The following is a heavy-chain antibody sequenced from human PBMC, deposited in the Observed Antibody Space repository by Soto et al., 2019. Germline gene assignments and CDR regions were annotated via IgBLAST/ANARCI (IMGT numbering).Heavy chain of an antibody. V-gene: IGHV1-18*01. J-gene: IGHJ3*02. CDR3: AREVTATDGFDI. CDR2: ISDYNGDT. Sequence: QVQLVQSGAEVKKPGASVKVSCKASGYTFTNYGFTWVRQAPGQGLEWMGWISDYNGDTNYAHKLQGRLTMSTDTSTSTAYMELRSLRSDDTAVYYCAREVTATDGFDIWGQGTMVTVSS. CDR1: GYTFTNYG. D-gene: IGHD2-21*02.